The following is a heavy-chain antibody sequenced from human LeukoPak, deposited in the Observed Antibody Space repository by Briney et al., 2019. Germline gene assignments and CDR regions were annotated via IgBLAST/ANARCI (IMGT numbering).Heavy chain of an antibody. D-gene: IGHD3-9*01. V-gene: IGHV1-18*01. CDR1: GYSFTNYG. Sequence: VASVKVSCKTSGYSFTNYGMNWVRQAPGQGLEWMGWISAYNGNTNYAQKLQGRVTMTTDTSTSTAYMELRSLRSDDTAVYYCAMDRGGTYYDILNPHDYWGQGTLVTVSS. J-gene: IGHJ4*02. CDR3: AMDRGGTYYDILNPHDY. CDR2: ISAYNGNT.